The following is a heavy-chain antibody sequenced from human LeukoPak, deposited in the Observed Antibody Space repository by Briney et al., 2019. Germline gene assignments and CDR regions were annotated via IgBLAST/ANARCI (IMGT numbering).Heavy chain of an antibody. D-gene: IGHD3-10*01. CDR1: GGTFSSYA. V-gene: IGHV1-69*06. CDR3: ARAPIYYGSGSYYWETVDY. J-gene: IGHJ4*02. Sequence: GASVKVSCKASGGTFSSYAISWVRQAPGQGLEWVGGIIPIFGTANYAQKFQGRVTITADKSTSTAYMELSSLRSEDTAVYYCARAPIYYGSGSYYWETVDYWGQGTLVTVSS. CDR2: IIPIFGTA.